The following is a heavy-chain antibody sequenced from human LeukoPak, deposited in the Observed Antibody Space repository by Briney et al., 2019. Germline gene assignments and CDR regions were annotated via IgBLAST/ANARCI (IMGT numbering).Heavy chain of an antibody. D-gene: IGHD3-10*01. CDR1: GFTFSDYA. Sequence: GGSLRLSCAGSGFTFSDYAMRWVRQAPGKGLEWVSAISGSGNTYYADSVKGRFTISRDNSKNTLYLQMNSLRAEDTAVYYCAKVSTYYGSGSYESYSDYWGQGTLVTVSS. CDR3: AKVSTYYGSGSYESYSDY. CDR2: ISGSGNT. J-gene: IGHJ4*02. V-gene: IGHV3-23*01.